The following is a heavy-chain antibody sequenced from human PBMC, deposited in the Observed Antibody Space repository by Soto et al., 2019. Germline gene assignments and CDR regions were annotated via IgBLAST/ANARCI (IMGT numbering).Heavy chain of an antibody. CDR1: GYTFTSYG. CDR2: MNPNSGNT. V-gene: IGHV1-8*02. Sequence: ASVKVSCKASGYTFTSYGISWVRQAPGQGLEWMGWMNPNSGNTGYAQKFQGRVTMTRNTSISTAYMELSSLRSEDTAVYYCARVGRYYDFWSGYYGYYYYGMDVWGQGTTVTVSS. J-gene: IGHJ6*02. CDR3: ARVGRYYDFWSGYYGYYYYGMDV. D-gene: IGHD3-3*01.